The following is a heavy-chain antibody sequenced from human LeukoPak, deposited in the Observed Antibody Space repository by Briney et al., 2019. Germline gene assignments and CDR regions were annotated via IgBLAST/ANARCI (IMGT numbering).Heavy chain of an antibody. CDR3: ARRPRGVIIKTWFDS. CDR2: INHSGSA. CDR1: DGSFSGYY. D-gene: IGHD3-10*01. J-gene: IGHJ5*01. Sequence: PSETLSLTCAVYDGSFSGYYCSWLRQPPGKGLEWIGEINHSGSANYNPSLKSRVTILLDMSKNQFSLNLSSVTAADTAVYYCARRPRGVIIKTWFDSWGQGTLVTVSS. V-gene: IGHV4-34*01.